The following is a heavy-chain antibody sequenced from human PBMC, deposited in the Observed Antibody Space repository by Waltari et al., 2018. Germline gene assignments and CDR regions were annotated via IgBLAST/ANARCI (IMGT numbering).Heavy chain of an antibody. V-gene: IGHV4-39*07. Sequence: QLQLQESGPGLVRPSETLSLRFSVSGDFIDSNTFYWGWIRQRPGKGLEWIGSTSYSGSAYYNPSLRSRVTISVDTSKSQFSLKVSSLTAADTAVYYCAREARLPVAGTVGRYFDNWGQGTLVTVSS. CDR1: GDFIDSNTFY. D-gene: IGHD2-21*02. J-gene: IGHJ4*02. CDR3: AREARLPVAGTVGRYFDN. CDR2: TSYSGSA.